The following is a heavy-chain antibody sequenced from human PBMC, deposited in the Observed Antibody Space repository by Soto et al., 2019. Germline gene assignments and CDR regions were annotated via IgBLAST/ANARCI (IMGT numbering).Heavy chain of an antibody. CDR3: ARESGDTGDDEAY. Sequence: QAQLQESGPGLVKPLETLSLTCTVSGGSISSYHWSWIRQAAGKGLEWIGRIYTSGNTHYNPALESRVTVSIDTSKYQFFLTVNSVTAADSAVYYCARESGDTGDDEAYWGQGTPVTVSS. J-gene: IGHJ4*02. CDR1: GGSISSYH. CDR2: IYTSGNT. D-gene: IGHD1-26*01. V-gene: IGHV4-4*07.